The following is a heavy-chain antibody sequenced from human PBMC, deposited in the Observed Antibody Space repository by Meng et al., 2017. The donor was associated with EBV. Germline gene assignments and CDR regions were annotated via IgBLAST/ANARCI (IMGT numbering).Heavy chain of an antibody. CDR1: GGTFRSDA. D-gene: IGHD3-10*01. V-gene: IGHV1-69*01. CDR2: LIPMSDAP. Sequence: VQWGRSGLEVKKPGPPVRVSCKTSGGTFRSDAVSWVRQAPGQGLEWMGGLIPMSDAPYYAQKFQDRVTITADESTSTHYMDLSGLRSEDTAVYYCASESGRGFTPDYWGQGTLVTVSS. J-gene: IGHJ4*02. CDR3: ASESGRGFTPDY.